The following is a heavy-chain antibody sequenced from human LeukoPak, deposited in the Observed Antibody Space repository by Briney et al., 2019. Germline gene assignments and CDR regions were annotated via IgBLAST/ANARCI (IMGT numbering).Heavy chain of an antibody. D-gene: IGHD3-22*01. Sequence: SETLSLTCTVSGGSISRYYWSWIRQPPGKGLEWIGYIYYSGSTNYNPSLKSRVTISVDTSKNQFSLKLSSVTAADTAVYYCAREWRAKYYYDSSGLDYWGQGTLVTVSS. V-gene: IGHV4-59*01. CDR2: IYYSGST. CDR1: GGSISRYY. CDR3: AREWRAKYYYDSSGLDY. J-gene: IGHJ4*02.